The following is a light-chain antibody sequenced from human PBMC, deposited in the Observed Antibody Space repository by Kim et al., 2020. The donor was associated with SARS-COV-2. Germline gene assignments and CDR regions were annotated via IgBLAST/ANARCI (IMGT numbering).Light chain of an antibody. J-gene: IGKJ1*01. CDR1: QSANAW. CDR3: HQNFVSWT. V-gene: IGKV1-5*01. CDR2: SAS. Sequence: DIQLTQSPSTLSASVGDRITITCRASQSANAWVTWYQQKPGKAPKLLIHSASVLESGVPSRFRGSGSGTEYSLTINSLQPEDFATYYCHQNFVSWTFGQGTKLEI.